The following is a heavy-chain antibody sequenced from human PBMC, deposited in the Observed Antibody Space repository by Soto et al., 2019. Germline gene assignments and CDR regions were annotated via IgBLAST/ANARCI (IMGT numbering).Heavy chain of an antibody. CDR3: ARGRHNDYGDYDYYYGMDV. D-gene: IGHD4-17*01. CDR1: GGSFSGYY. J-gene: IGHJ6*02. Sequence: QVQLQQWGAGLLKPSETLSLTCAVYGGSFSGYYWSWIRQPPGKGLEWIGEINHSGSTNYNPSLXRRVTRSVDPXXSXFXRKLSSVTAADTAVYSCARGRHNDYGDYDYYYGMDVWGQGTTVTVSS. CDR2: INHSGST. V-gene: IGHV4-34*01.